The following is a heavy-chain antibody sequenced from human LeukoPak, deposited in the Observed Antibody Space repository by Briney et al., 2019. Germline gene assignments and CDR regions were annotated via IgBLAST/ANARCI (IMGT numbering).Heavy chain of an antibody. V-gene: IGHV1-69*05. J-gene: IGHJ1*01. CDR2: IIPIFGTG. D-gene: IGHD3-22*01. CDR1: GGTFISYA. Sequence: SVKVSCKASGGTFISYAISWVRQAPGQGLEWMGGIIPIFGTGNYAQKFQGRVTITTHESTPTAYMYLSSLRSDDTAVYYCARVPGPNYYDRSGYFQDWGQGTLVTVSS. CDR3: ARVPGPNYYDRSGYFQD.